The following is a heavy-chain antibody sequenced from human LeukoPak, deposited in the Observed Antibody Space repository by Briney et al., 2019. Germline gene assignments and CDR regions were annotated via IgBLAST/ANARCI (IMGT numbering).Heavy chain of an antibody. J-gene: IGHJ6*03. CDR1: GFTFSSYS. V-gene: IGHV3-21*01. CDR3: AKGSKAVLFTRDHYMDV. Sequence: GGSLRLSCVFSGFTFSSYSMNWVRQAPGKGLEWVSSISMSSSYRYYADSVKGRFTISRNSAKNTLYLQMNSLRAEDTAVYFCAKGSKAVLFTRDHYMDVWGKGTTVTISS. D-gene: IGHD6-19*01. CDR2: ISMSSSYR.